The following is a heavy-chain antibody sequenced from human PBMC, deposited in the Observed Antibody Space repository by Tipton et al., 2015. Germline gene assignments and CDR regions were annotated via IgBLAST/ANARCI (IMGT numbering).Heavy chain of an antibody. CDR1: GGSISSHY. CDR3: AREGGYCSGGSCYNRDYYYYGMDV. CDR2: ISYSGTT. J-gene: IGHJ6*02. D-gene: IGHD2-15*01. Sequence: GLVKPSETLSLTCTVSGGSISSHYWSWIRQSPGKGLEWIGYISYSGTTNYNPSLKSRVTISVDTSKNQFSLKLSSVTAADTAVYYCAREGGYCSGGSCYNRDYYYYGMDVWGQGTTVTVSS. V-gene: IGHV4-59*11.